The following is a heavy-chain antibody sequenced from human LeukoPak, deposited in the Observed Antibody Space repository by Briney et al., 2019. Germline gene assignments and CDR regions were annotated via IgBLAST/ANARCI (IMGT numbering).Heavy chain of an antibody. CDR2: ISSSCSTI. CDR1: GFTFSSYE. Sequence: GGSLRLSCAASGFTFSSYEMNWVRQAPGKGLEGVSYISSSCSTIYYADSVKGRFTISRDNAKNSLYLQMNSLRAEDTAVYYCARETDSSSWYGWDLFDYWGQGTLVTVSS. V-gene: IGHV3-48*03. J-gene: IGHJ4*02. CDR3: ARETDSSSWYGWDLFDY. D-gene: IGHD6-13*01.